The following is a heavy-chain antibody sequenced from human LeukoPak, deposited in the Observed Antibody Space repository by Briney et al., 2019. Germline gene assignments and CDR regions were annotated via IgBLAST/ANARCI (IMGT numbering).Heavy chain of an antibody. CDR1: GGSFNNLY. D-gene: IGHD1-26*01. Sequence: SSETLSLTCAVYGGSFNNLYWSWIRQAPGKGLEWIGEINHSRSTNYNPSLKSRVTLSVDTSKKQFSLNLTSVTAADTALYYCARQVGATTLIDSWGQGTLVTVSS. J-gene: IGHJ4*02. V-gene: IGHV4-34*01. CDR2: INHSRST. CDR3: ARQVGATTLIDS.